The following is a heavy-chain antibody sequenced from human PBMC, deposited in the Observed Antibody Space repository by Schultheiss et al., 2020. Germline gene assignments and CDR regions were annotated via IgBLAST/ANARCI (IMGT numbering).Heavy chain of an antibody. CDR1: GFSLSTSAMC. J-gene: IGHJ4*02. Sequence: SGPTLVKPTETLTLTCTVSGFSLSTSAMCVSWIRQPPGKALEWLARIDWDYDEFYSTSLKTRLTISKDTSKNQVVLTMTNMDPVDTATYYCARSIAYTSGWEFDYWGQGTLVTVSS. V-gene: IGHV2-70*17. CDR3: ARSIAYTSGWEFDY. D-gene: IGHD6-19*01. CDR2: IDWDYDE.